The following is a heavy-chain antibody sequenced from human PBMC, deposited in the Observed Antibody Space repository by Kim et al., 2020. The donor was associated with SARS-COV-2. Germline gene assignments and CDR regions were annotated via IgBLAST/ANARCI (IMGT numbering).Heavy chain of an antibody. V-gene: IGHV3-15*01. J-gene: IGHJ6*02. Sequence: GGSLRLSCAASGFTFSYAWMSWVRQAPGKGLEWVGRIKSKTDGGTTDYAAPVKGRFTISRDDSKNTLYLQMNSLKTEDTAVYYCTTDLGYSSSWYIYYYYGMDVWGQGTTVTVSS. CDR2: IKSKTDGGTT. CDR1: GFTFSYAW. CDR3: TTDLGYSSSWYIYYYYGMDV. D-gene: IGHD6-13*01.